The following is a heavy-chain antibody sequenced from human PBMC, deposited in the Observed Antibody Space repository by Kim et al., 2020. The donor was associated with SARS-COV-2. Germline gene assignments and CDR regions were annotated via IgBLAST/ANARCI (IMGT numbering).Heavy chain of an antibody. CDR3: ARHGGGSSVLGVYAAYFDY. V-gene: IGHV4-39*01. J-gene: IGHJ4*02. D-gene: IGHD2-8*02. Sequence: SETLSLTCTVSGGSISSSSYYWGWIRQPPGKGLEWIGSIYYSGSTYYNPSLKSRVTISVDTSKNQFSLKLSSVTAADTAVYYCARHGGGSSVLGVYAAYFDYWGQGTLVTVSS. CDR1: GGSISSSSYY. CDR2: IYYSGST.